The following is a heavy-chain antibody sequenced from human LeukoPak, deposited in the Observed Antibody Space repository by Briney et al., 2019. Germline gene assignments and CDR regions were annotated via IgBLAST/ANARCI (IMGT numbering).Heavy chain of an antibody. D-gene: IGHD1-26*01. J-gene: IGHJ6*03. CDR3: ARDPYSGSYGAYYYYYMDV. V-gene: IGHV4-34*01. CDR1: GGSFSGYY. Sequence: PSETLSLTCAVYGGSFSGYYWSWIRQPPGKGLEWIGEINHSGSTNYNPSLKSRVTISVDTSKNQFSLKLSSVTAEDTAVYYCARDPYSGSYGAYYYYYMDVWGKGTTVTISS. CDR2: INHSGST.